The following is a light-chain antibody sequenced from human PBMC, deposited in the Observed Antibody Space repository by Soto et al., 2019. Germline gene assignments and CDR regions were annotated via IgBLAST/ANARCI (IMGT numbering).Light chain of an antibody. Sequence: EIVMTQSPATLSVSPGERVTLSCRASQSVGNSLVWYQQKPGQPPRLLIYAASTRATGIPVRFSGGGSGTEFTLTISSLQSEDFAVFYCLEYNNWPWTFGQGNKVQIK. CDR1: QSVGNS. CDR3: LEYNNWPWT. V-gene: IGKV3-15*01. CDR2: AAS. J-gene: IGKJ1*01.